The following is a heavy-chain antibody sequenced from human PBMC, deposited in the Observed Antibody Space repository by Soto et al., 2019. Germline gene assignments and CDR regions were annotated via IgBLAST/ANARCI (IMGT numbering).Heavy chain of an antibody. CDR1: GFTFSSYG. V-gene: IGHV3-30*18. CDR3: AKGAGTSSLYYFDY. D-gene: IGHD4-17*01. Sequence: QVQLVESGGGVVQPGRSLRLSCAASGFTFSSYGMHWVRQAPGKGLERVAIISYDGSEKYYAGSVKGRFTISRDNSKNPLYLQMNSPRAEDTAVYYCAKGAGTSSLYYFDYWGQGTLVTVSS. CDR2: ISYDGSEK. J-gene: IGHJ4*02.